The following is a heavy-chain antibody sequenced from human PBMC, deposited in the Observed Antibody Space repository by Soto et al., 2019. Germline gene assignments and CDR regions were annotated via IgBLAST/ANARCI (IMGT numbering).Heavy chain of an antibody. CDR3: AKDPSTGPPDC. V-gene: IGHV3-23*01. Sequence: GGSLRLSCEAAVFMFSSYVMSWVRQAPGKGLQWVATIHPSGGSTHYAESVRGRFTISRDNSRDTLYLQMNSLRAEDTAVYYCAKDPSTGPPDCWGQGALVTVS. CDR2: IHPSGGST. CDR1: VFMFSSYV. J-gene: IGHJ4*02. D-gene: IGHD3-9*01.